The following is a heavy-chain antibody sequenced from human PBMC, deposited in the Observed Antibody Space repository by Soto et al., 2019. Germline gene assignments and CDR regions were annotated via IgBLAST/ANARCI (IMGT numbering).Heavy chain of an antibody. V-gene: IGHV3-48*01. J-gene: IGHJ4*02. CDR2: ISISGTNI. D-gene: IGHD6-13*01. CDR3: ARPGTSWYLDYFDY. Sequence: EVQLMESGGGLVHPGGSLRLSCTASGFTLGSYSMHWVRQGPGKGLEWLSSISISGTNIHYADSVKGRFTISRDNAKNSLFLQMNSLRVEDTAVYYCARPGTSWYLDYFDYWGQGTLVTVSS. CDR1: GFTLGSYS.